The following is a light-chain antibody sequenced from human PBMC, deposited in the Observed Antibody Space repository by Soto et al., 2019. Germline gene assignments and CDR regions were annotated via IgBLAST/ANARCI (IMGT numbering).Light chain of an antibody. CDR3: SSYKFSTTLRV. J-gene: IGLJ3*02. CDR1: TNDIGSYNY. CDR2: EVT. Sequence: QSALTQPASVSGSPGQSITLSCAGTTNDIGSYNYVSWSQQHPGEAPKLIIFEVTHRPSGISTRFSGSKSGNTASLTISDLQAEDEALYYCSSYKFSTTLRVFGGGTKLTVL. V-gene: IGLV2-14*01.